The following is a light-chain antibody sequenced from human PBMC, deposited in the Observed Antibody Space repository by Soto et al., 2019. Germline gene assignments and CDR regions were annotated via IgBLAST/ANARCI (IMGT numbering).Light chain of an antibody. Sequence: IQLTQSPSSLSASVGDRVTITCRASQGISSYLAWYQQKPGKAPKLLIYAASILQSGVPSRFSGSGSGTDFSLTISSLQPEDLATYYCLQLNSYPPAITFGQGTRLEIK. CDR2: AAS. CDR1: QGISSY. CDR3: LQLNSYPPAIT. J-gene: IGKJ5*01. V-gene: IGKV1-9*01.